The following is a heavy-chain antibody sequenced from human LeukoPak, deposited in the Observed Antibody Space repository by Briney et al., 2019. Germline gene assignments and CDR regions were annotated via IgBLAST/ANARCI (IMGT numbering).Heavy chain of an antibody. CDR1: GFTVSSNH. V-gene: IGHV3-66*01. D-gene: IGHD6-6*01. Sequence: PGGSLTLSCAASGFTVSSNHMNWVRQAPGEGLEWVSIIYSGGTTYYADSVKGRFTVSKDNSMNTLYLPLNSLRAEDTALYYCARDRSSHYFDYWGQGTLVTVSS. CDR2: IYSGGTT. J-gene: IGHJ4*02. CDR3: ARDRSSHYFDY.